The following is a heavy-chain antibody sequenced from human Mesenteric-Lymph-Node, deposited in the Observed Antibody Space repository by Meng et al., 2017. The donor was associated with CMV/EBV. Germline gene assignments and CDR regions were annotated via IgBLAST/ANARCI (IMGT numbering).Heavy chain of an antibody. J-gene: IGHJ5*02. V-gene: IGHV2-5*01. CDR2: IYWNDDK. CDR3: AHSGYDFWSGYPSWFDP. D-gene: IGHD3-3*01. CDR1: SLRTSGVG. Sequence: SLRTSGVGVGWIRQPPGKALEWLALIYWNDDKRYSPSLKSRLTITKDTSKNQVVLTMTNMDPVDTATYYCAHSGYDFWSGYPSWFDPWGQGTLVTVSS.